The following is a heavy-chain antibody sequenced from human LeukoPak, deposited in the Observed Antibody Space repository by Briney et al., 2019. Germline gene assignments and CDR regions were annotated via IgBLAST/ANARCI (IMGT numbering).Heavy chain of an antibody. V-gene: IGHV4-59*12. CDR2: IYHSGST. D-gene: IGHD3-10*01. CDR1: GGSISSYY. Sequence: SETLSLTCTVSGGSISSYYWSWIRQPPGKGLEWIGYIYHSGSTYYNPSLKSRVTISVDRSKNQFSLKLSSVTAADTAVYYCARDAGGFDPWGQGALVTVSS. J-gene: IGHJ5*02. CDR3: ARDAGGFDP.